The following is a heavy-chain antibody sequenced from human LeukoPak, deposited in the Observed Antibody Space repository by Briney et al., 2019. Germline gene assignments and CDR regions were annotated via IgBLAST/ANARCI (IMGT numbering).Heavy chain of an antibody. CDR3: ARSSSPAFFDY. J-gene: IGHJ4*02. D-gene: IGHD6-13*01. V-gene: IGHV4-34*01. Sequence: SETLSLTCVVYGGSFSGYYWSWIRQPPGKGLEWIGEINHSGSTNYNPSLKSRVTISVDTSKNQFSLKLSSVTAADTAVYYCARSSSPAFFDYWGQGTLVTVSS. CDR2: INHSGST. CDR1: GGSFSGYY.